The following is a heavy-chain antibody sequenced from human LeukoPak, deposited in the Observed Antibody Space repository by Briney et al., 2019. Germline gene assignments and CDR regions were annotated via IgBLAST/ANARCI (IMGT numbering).Heavy chain of an antibody. CDR3: ASPPRGGYSYGWDGYYYMDV. CDR2: IYTSGST. J-gene: IGHJ6*03. V-gene: IGHV4-4*07. CDR1: GGSISSYY. Sequence: PSETLSLTCTVSGGSISSYYWSWIRQPAGKGLEWIGRIYTSGSTNYNPSLKSRVTMSVDTSKNQFSLKLSSVTAADTAVYYCASPPRGGYSYGWDGYYYMDVWGKGTTVTVFS. D-gene: IGHD5-18*01.